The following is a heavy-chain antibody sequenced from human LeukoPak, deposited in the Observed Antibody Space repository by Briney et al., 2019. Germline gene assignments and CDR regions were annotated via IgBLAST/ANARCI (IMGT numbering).Heavy chain of an antibody. J-gene: IGHJ2*01. CDR2: INHSGST. V-gene: IGHV4-34*01. CDR3: AKNFDL. Sequence: SDTLALTCAVYGGSFSGYYWSWIRQPPGKGLEWIAEINHSGSTNYNPSLKSRVTISVDASRNQFSLKLSSVTAADTAVYYCAKNFDLWGRGTLVTVSS. D-gene: IGHD2/OR15-2a*01. CDR1: GGSFSGYY.